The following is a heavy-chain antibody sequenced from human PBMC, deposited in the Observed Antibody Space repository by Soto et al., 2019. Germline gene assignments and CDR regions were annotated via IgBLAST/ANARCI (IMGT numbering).Heavy chain of an antibody. J-gene: IGHJ5*02. CDR1: GGSISNYY. CDR2: IYYSGIT. CDR3: ARSNSGYYKWFDP. Sequence: PSETLSLTCTASGGSISNYYWNWIRQPPGKGLEWIANIYYSGITYCNPSLKSRVAISVDTSKNQFSLKLSSVAAADTAIYYCARSNSGYYKWFDPWGQGTLVTAPQ. V-gene: IGHV4-59*04. D-gene: IGHD3-22*01.